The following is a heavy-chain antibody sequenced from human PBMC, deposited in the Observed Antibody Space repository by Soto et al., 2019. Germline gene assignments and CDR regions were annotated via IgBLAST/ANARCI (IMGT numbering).Heavy chain of an antibody. CDR1: GGSISSGDYY. V-gene: IGHV4-61*08. Sequence: SETLSLTCTVSGGSISSGDYYWSWIRQPPGKGLEWIGYIYYSGSTYYNPSLKSRVTISVDTSKNQFSLKLSSVTAADTAVYYCAGTYDYVWGSPHSGVFFDPWGQGTPVTVSS. CDR2: IYYSGST. CDR3: AGTYDYVWGSPHSGVFFDP. D-gene: IGHD3-16*01. J-gene: IGHJ5*02.